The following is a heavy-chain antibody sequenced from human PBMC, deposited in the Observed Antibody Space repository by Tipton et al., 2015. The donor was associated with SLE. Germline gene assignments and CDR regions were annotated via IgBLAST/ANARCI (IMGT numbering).Heavy chain of an antibody. CDR3: ARGDDFWSGYYTGNDY. V-gene: IGHV3-21*01. D-gene: IGHD3-3*01. J-gene: IGHJ4*02. Sequence: SLRLSCAASGFTFSSYSMNWVRQAPGKGLEWVSSISSSSSYIYYADSVKGRFTISRDNAKNSLYLQMNSLRAEDTAVYYCARGDDFWSGYYTGNDYWGQGTLVTVSS. CDR2: ISSSSSYI. CDR1: GFTFSSYS.